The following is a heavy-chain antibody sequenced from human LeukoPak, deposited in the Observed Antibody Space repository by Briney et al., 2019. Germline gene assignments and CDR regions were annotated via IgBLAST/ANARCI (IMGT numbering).Heavy chain of an antibody. V-gene: IGHV4-39*01. Sequence: SETLSLTCTVSGGSISSSSYYWGWIRQPPGKGLEWIGSIYYTGSTYYNPSLKRRVTISEDTSKNQSSLRLTSVTAADTAVYYCARRGDYGRSFGYWGQGTLVTVSS. CDR1: GGSISSSSYY. D-gene: IGHD4-17*01. J-gene: IGHJ4*02. CDR3: ARRGDYGRSFGY. CDR2: IYYTGST.